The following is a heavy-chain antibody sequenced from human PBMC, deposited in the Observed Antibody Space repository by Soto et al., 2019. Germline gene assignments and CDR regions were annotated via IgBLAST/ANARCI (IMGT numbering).Heavy chain of an antibody. Sequence: EVQLVESGGGLVESGGSLRLSCAASGFTFSNAWMNWVRQAPGKGLEWVGRIKSKIDGGTTDYTAPVKVRFTISRDDSKNTLYLQMNSLKTEDTAVYYCTTDLEQQLTYSYLPHGAFDIWGQGTMVTVSS. CDR1: GFTFSNAW. CDR3: TTDLEQQLTYSYLPHGAFDI. V-gene: IGHV3-15*07. J-gene: IGHJ3*02. CDR2: IKSKIDGGTT. D-gene: IGHD6-13*01.